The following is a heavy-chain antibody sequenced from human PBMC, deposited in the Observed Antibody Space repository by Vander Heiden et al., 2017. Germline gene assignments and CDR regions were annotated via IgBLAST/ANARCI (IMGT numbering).Heavy chain of an antibody. CDR2: IKYDGSEK. J-gene: IGHJ4*02. Sequence: DVQVVESGGGLVQPGGSLRLSCAASGFTFSTNWMGWVRQAPGKGLEWVANIKYDGSEKYYVDSVKDRFTISRDNAKNSVYLQMNSLRVEDTALYYCARGKGWDDYWGQGTLVTVSS. CDR1: GFTFSTNW. V-gene: IGHV3-7*01. D-gene: IGHD1-26*01. CDR3: ARGKGWDDY.